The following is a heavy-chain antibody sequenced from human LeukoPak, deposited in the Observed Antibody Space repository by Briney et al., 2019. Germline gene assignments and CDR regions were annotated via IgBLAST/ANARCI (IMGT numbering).Heavy chain of an antibody. CDR3: ASRLPLWFGESTLDY. J-gene: IGHJ4*02. D-gene: IGHD3-10*01. Sequence: SETLSLTCAVYGGFFSGYYWSWIRQPPGRGREWMGEINHSGSTNYNPSLKSRVTISVDTSKNQFSLKLSSVTAADTAVYYCASRLPLWFGESTLDYWGQGTLVTVSS. V-gene: IGHV4-34*01. CDR2: INHSGST. CDR1: GGFFSGYY.